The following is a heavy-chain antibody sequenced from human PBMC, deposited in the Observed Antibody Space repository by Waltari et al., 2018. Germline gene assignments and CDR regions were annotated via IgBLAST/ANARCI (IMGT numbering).Heavy chain of an antibody. Sequence: EVQLVESGGGLVQPGGSLRLSCTASGFTFSSYWMHWVRQAPGKGLEWVSRISDDMSATTYADSVKGRFTISRDNAKNTVYLQMNSLRVEDTAVYYCARGYCIGSSCPDQRAFDIWGQGAMVTVSS. CDR3: ARGYCIGSSCPDQRAFDI. CDR2: ISDDMSAT. V-gene: IGHV3-74*01. CDR1: GFTFSSYW. J-gene: IGHJ3*02. D-gene: IGHD2-15*01.